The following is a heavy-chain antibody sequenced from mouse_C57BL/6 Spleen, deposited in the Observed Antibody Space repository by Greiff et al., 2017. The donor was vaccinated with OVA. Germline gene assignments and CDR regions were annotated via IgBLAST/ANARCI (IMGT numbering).Heavy chain of an antibody. CDR1: GYTFTSYW. J-gene: IGHJ1*03. V-gene: IGHV1-55*01. Sequence: VQLQQSGAELVKPGASVKMSCKASGYTFTSYWITWVKQRPGQGLEWIGDIYPGSGSTNYNEKFKSKATLTVDTSSSTAYMQLSSLTSEDSAVYYCARRERYYYVFDVWGTGTTVTVSS. CDR3: ARRERYYYVFDV. CDR2: IYPGSGST. D-gene: IGHD1-1*01.